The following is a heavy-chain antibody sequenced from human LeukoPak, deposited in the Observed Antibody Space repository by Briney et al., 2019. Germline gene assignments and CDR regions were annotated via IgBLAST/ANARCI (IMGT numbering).Heavy chain of an antibody. D-gene: IGHD1-26*01. CDR3: XXXXXLERVGATVVDY. Sequence: PGGSLRLSCAASGFTFDDYAMHWVRQAPGKGLEWVSGISWNSGSIGYADSVKGRFTISRDNAKNSLYLQMNSLRAEDTALYYXXXXXXLERVGATVVDYWGQGTLVTVSS. CDR1: GFTFDDYA. J-gene: IGHJ4*02. CDR2: ISWNSGSI. V-gene: IGHV3-9*01.